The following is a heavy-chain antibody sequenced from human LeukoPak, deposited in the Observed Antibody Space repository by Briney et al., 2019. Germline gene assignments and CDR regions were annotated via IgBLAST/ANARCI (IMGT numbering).Heavy chain of an antibody. Sequence: SETLSLTCTVSGGSISSYYWSWIRQPPGKGLEWIGYIFYSGSTNYNPSLKSRVTISVDTSKNQFSLKLSSVTAADTAVYYCARGGNRYYFDYWGQGTLVTVSS. V-gene: IGHV4-59*01. CDR2: IFYSGST. J-gene: IGHJ4*02. CDR3: ARGGNRYYFDY. CDR1: GGSISSYY.